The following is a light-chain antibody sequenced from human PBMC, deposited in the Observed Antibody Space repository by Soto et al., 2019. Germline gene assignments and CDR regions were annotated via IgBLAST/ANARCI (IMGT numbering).Light chain of an antibody. V-gene: IGLV2-14*01. CDR3: ISYTSSSTVV. CDR2: DVS. J-gene: IGLJ2*01. CDR1: SSDVGGYNY. Sequence: QSALTQPAFVSGSPGQSITISCTGTSSDVGGYNYVSWYQQHPGKATKLMIYDVSNRPSGVSNRFSGSKSGNTASLTISGLQAEHEADYYCISYTSSSTVVFGGGTKLTVL.